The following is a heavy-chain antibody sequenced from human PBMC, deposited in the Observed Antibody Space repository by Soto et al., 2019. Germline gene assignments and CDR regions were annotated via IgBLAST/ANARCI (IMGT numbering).Heavy chain of an antibody. Sequence: PGGSLRLSCAASGFTFSSYAMHWVRQAPGKGLEWVAVISYDGRNKYYADSVKGRFTISRDNSKNTLYLQMNSLRAEDTSVYYCARDGAAVNPWYFDYWGQGTLVTVSS. CDR2: ISYDGRNK. CDR1: GFTFSSYA. J-gene: IGHJ4*02. V-gene: IGHV3-30*04. CDR3: ARDGAAVNPWYFDY. D-gene: IGHD6-13*01.